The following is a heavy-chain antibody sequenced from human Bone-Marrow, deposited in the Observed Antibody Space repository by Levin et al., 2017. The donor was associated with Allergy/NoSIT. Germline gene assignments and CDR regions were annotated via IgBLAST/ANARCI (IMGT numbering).Heavy chain of an antibody. D-gene: IGHD1-7*01. Sequence: ETLSLTCAASGFIFRTFAMSWVRQAPGKGLEWVSTISDSADATDFADSVKGRFTISRDNSKTTVSLQMNSLRDDDSAVYYCVRGPPPSYNGNYVPPCDYWGRGTLVTVSA. CDR3: VRGPPPSYNGNYVPPCDY. V-gene: IGHV3-23*01. CDR1: GFIFRTFA. J-gene: IGHJ4*02. CDR2: ISDSADAT.